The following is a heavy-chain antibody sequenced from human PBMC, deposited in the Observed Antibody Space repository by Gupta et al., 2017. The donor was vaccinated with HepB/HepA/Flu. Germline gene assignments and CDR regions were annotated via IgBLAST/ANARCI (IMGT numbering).Heavy chain of an antibody. Sequence: EHLVQSGGGVIQKGGSLRVSCAASGFVFKKYGMNGGHQAPEKGLEWVATVSYNGRNTHYAASVEGRFIISRENSESTLYLQMYNLRAEVSAIYYCTKETTLFDFWGQGTPVRVSS. V-gene: IGHV3-30*02. CDR3: TKETTLFDF. CDR1: GFVFKKYG. D-gene: IGHD1-14*01. J-gene: IGHJ4*02. CDR2: VSYNGRNT.